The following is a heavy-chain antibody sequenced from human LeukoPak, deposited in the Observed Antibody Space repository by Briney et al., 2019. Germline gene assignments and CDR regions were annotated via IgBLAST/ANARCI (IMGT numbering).Heavy chain of an antibody. Sequence: GGSLRLSCAASGFTFDNYGMTWVRQVPGRGLEWVSGVNWNGGSTGYADSVKGRFTISRDNAKNSLYLQMNSLRAEDTALYYCARASLYDNSAYYLDYWGQGTLVTVSS. V-gene: IGHV3-20*04. J-gene: IGHJ4*02. CDR2: VNWNGGST. D-gene: IGHD3-22*01. CDR3: ARASLYDNSAYYLDY. CDR1: GFTFDNYG.